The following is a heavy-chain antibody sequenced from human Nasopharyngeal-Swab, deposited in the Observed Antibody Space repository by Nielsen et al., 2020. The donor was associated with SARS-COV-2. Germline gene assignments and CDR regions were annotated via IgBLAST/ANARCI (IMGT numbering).Heavy chain of an antibody. J-gene: IGHJ6*03. CDR2: IYYSGST. D-gene: IGHD3-16*01. Sequence: WIRQPSGKGLEWIGSIYYSGSTYYNPSLKSRVTISVDTSKNQFSLKLSSVTAADTAVYYCARNNPGSLVNYYYYMDVWGKGTTVTVSS. V-gene: IGHV4-39*01. CDR3: ARNNPGSLVNYYYYMDV.